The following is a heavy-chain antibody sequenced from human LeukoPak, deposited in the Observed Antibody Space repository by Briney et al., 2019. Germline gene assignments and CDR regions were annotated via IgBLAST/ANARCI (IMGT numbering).Heavy chain of an antibody. V-gene: IGHV4-34*01. CDR2: INHSGST. J-gene: IGHJ4*02. CDR3: ARASRIAVAGEFDY. D-gene: IGHD6-19*01. Sequence: SETLSLTCAVCGGSFSGYYWSWIRQPPGKGLECIGEINHSGSTNYNPSLKSRVTISVDTSKNQFSLKLSSVTAADTAVYYCARASRIAVAGEFDYWGQGTLVTVSS. CDR1: GGSFSGYY.